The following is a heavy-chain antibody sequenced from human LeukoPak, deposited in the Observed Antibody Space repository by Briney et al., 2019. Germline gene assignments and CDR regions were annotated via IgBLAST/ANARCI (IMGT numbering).Heavy chain of an antibody. J-gene: IGHJ3*02. CDR1: GGSISSYY. V-gene: IGHV4-59*01. CDR3: ARVWEQLGNWGAFDI. Sequence: SETLSLTCTVSGGSISSYYWSWIRQPPGKGLEWIGYIYYRGSTNYNPSLKSRVTISVDTSKNQFSLKLSSVTAADTAVYYCARVWEQLGNWGAFDIWGQGTMVTVSS. D-gene: IGHD7-27*01. CDR2: IYYRGST.